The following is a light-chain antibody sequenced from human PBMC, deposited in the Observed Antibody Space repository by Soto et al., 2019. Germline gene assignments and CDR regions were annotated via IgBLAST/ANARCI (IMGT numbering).Light chain of an antibody. V-gene: IGKV3-11*01. Sequence: EVVLTQSPATLSLSPGEKAILSCRASQDINTYLGWYQQKPGQPPRLLIYDASNRASGIPARFSGSGSGTDFTLTIDTLESEDFAVYYCQQHGSSPQTFGQGTKVEIK. CDR3: QQHGSSPQT. J-gene: IGKJ1*01. CDR1: QDINTY. CDR2: DAS.